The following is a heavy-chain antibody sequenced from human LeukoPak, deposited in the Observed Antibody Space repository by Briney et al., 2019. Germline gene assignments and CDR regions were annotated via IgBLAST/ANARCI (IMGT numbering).Heavy chain of an antibody. CDR3: ARGTRYCSSTSCSGGAFDI. V-gene: IGHV4-61*08. J-gene: IGHJ3*02. D-gene: IGHD2-2*01. CDR1: GGSISSGGYY. CDR2: IYYSGST. Sequence: SETLSLTCTVSGGSISSGGYYWSWIRQHPGKGLEWIGYIYYSGSTNYNPSLKSRVTISVDTSKNQFSLKLSSVTAADTAVYYCARGTRYCSSTSCSGGAFDIWGQGTMVTVSS.